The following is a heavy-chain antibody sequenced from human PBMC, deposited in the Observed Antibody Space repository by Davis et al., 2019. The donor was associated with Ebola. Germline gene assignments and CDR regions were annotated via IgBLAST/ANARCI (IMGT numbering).Heavy chain of an antibody. Sequence: AASVKVSCKASGGTFSSYAISWVRQAPGQGLEWMGWISTYSGDSIYAQKVEGRVTMTRDTSTSTAYLELTSLRSDDTAVYYCARVPARFYYDSTDLVRLDYWGQGTPVTVSS. D-gene: IGHD3-22*01. CDR1: GGTFSSYA. CDR2: ISTYSGDS. J-gene: IGHJ4*02. CDR3: ARVPARFYYDSTDLVRLDY. V-gene: IGHV1-18*01.